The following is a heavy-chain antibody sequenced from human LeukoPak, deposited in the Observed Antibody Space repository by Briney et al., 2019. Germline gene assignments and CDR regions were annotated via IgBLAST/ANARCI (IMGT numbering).Heavy chain of an antibody. CDR1: GYTFTSYG. CDR3: ARTPKLYYYDSSDSGYYYMDV. V-gene: IGHV1-18*01. Sequence: GASVKVSCKASGYTFTSYGISWVRQAPGQGLEWMGWISAYNGNTNYAQKLQGRVTMTTDTSTSTAYMELRSLRSDDTAVYYCARTPKLYYYDSSDSGYYYMDVWGKGTTVTISS. CDR2: ISAYNGNT. D-gene: IGHD3-22*01. J-gene: IGHJ6*03.